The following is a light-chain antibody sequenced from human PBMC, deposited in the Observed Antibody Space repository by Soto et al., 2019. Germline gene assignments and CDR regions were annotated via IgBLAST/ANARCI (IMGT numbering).Light chain of an antibody. CDR2: GAS. CDR1: QGISNY. J-gene: IGKJ3*01. V-gene: IGKV1-27*01. Sequence: DIPMTQSPSSLSAYLGDRVTITCRVSQGISNYLAWYQQKPGRLPKLLLFGASTLQSGVPARFSGSGSGTLFTLTINGLLPEDVATYYCQKYDRAPFTFGPGTKVDFK. CDR3: QKYDRAPFT.